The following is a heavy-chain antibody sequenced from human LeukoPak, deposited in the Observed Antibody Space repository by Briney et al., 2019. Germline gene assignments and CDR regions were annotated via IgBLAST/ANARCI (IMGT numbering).Heavy chain of an antibody. Sequence: QTGGSLRLSCAASEFSVGSNYMTWVRQAPGEGLEWVSLIYSGGSTYYADSVKGRFTISRDNAKNSLYLQMNSLRAEDTAVYYCARIDRKQGIAAVAYSYFDYWGQGTLVTVSS. D-gene: IGHD6-13*01. CDR1: EFSVGSNY. J-gene: IGHJ4*02. CDR2: IYSGGST. V-gene: IGHV3-66*01. CDR3: ARIDRKQGIAAVAYSYFDY.